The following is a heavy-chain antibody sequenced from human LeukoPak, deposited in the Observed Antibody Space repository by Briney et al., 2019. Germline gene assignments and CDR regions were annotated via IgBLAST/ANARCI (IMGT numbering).Heavy chain of an antibody. Sequence: KPSETLSLTCAVYGGSFSGYYWSWIRQPPGKGLEWIGEINHSGSTNYNPSLKSRVTISVDTSKNQFSLKLSSVTAADTAVHYCARVRKESYDFWSGYYTGGFDYWGQGTLVTVSS. D-gene: IGHD3-3*01. CDR2: INHSGST. CDR3: ARVRKESYDFWSGYYTGGFDY. CDR1: GGSFSGYY. V-gene: IGHV4-34*01. J-gene: IGHJ4*02.